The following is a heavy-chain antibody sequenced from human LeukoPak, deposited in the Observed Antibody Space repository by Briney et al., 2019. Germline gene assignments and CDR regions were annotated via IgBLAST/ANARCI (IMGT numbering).Heavy chain of an antibody. J-gene: IGHJ4*02. D-gene: IGHD3-10*01. CDR2: ISYDGSNK. CDR1: GFTFSSYA. V-gene: IGHV3-30-3*01. CDR3: AKDKASGSYSFDY. Sequence: GGSLRLSCAASGFTFSSYAMHWVRQAPGKGLEWVAVISYDGSNKYYADSVKGRFTISRDNSKNTLYLQMNSLRAEDTAVHYCAKDKASGSYSFDYWGQGTLVTVSS.